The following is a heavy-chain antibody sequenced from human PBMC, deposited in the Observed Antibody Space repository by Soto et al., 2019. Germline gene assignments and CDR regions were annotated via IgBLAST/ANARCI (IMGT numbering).Heavy chain of an antibody. D-gene: IGHD4-4*01. CDR1: GFTFSNAW. CDR2: IKSKTDGGTT. CDR3: TKNRPNDYSNHPESSPYYYYYMDV. J-gene: IGHJ6*03. V-gene: IGHV3-15*01. Sequence: EVQLVESGGGLVKPGGSLRLSCAASGFTFSNAWMSWVRQAPGKGLEWVGRIKSKTDGGTTDYAAPVKGRFTISRDDSKNTLYLQMNSLKTEDTAVYYCTKNRPNDYSNHPESSPYYYYYMDVWGKGTTVTVSS.